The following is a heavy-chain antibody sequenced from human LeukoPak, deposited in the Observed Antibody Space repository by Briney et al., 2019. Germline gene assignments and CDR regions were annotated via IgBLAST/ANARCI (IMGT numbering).Heavy chain of an antibody. Sequence: PGGSLRLSCAASGFTFSSYSMNWVRQAPGKGLEWVSSISHSGSYIYYADLVKGRFTISRDDAKNSLYLQMSTLRAEDTAVYYCARDLRDCNDNARWDYWGPGTLVTVSS. CDR1: GFTFSSYS. CDR3: ARDLRDCNDNARWDY. D-gene: IGHD3-16*01. CDR2: ISHSGSYI. J-gene: IGHJ4*02. V-gene: IGHV3-21*01.